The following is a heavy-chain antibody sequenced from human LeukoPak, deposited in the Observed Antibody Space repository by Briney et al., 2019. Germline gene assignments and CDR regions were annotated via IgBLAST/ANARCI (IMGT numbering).Heavy chain of an antibody. V-gene: IGHV4-39*01. CDR1: GGSISSSSYY. CDR3: ARHADDDSSGYQLWWYFDL. D-gene: IGHD3-22*01. Sequence: SSETLSLTCTVSGGSISSSSYYWGWIRQPPGKGLEWIGSIYYSGSTYYNPSLKSRVTISVDTSKNQFSLKLSSVTAADTAVYYCARHADDDSSGYQLWWYFDLWGRGTLVTVSS. J-gene: IGHJ2*01. CDR2: IYYSGST.